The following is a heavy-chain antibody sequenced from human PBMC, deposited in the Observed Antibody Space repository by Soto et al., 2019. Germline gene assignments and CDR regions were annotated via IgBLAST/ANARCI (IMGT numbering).Heavy chain of an antibody. CDR1: GGSISSYY. D-gene: IGHD6-6*01. V-gene: IGHV4-59*01. Sequence: SLSLTCTVSGGSISSYYWSWIRQPPGKGLEWIGYIYYSGSTNYNPSLKSRVTISVDTSKNQFSLKLSSVTAADTAVYYCARDQKQLVEGLYYYYYGMDVWGQGTTVTVSS. CDR3: ARDQKQLVEGLYYYYYGMDV. CDR2: IYYSGST. J-gene: IGHJ6*02.